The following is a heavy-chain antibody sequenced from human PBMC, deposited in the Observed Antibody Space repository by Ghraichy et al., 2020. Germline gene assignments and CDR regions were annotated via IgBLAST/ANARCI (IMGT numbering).Heavy chain of an antibody. CDR1: GFRFRDHY. CDR3: VREGQELSKSGFDL. D-gene: IGHD1-7*01. CDR2: ISRNGRDT. V-gene: IGHV3-11*06. J-gene: IGHJ5*02. Sequence: GGSLRLSCATSGFRFRDHYMSWIRQAPGKGLEWVSLISRNGRDTNYADSVRGRFTISRDNAKNSLYLQLNTLRVEDTAVYYCVREGQELSKSGFDLWGQGTLVTVSS.